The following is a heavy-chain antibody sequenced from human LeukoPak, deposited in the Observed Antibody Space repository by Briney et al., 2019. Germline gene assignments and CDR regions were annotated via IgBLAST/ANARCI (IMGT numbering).Heavy chain of an antibody. CDR2: IYYSGST. J-gene: IGHJ4*02. D-gene: IGHD1-26*01. CDR1: GCSFSSYY. Sequence: SETLSPACAVSGCSFSSYYWSWIRQPPGKGLEWIGYIYYSGSTNYNPSLKSRVTISVDTSRNQFSLKLTSVTAADTAVYYCAGSIIATHASFYNWGQGTLVTVSS. V-gene: IGHV4-59*08. CDR3: AGSIIATHASFYN.